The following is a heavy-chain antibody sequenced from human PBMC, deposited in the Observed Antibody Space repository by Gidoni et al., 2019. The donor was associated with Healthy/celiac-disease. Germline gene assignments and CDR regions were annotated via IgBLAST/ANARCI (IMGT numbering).Heavy chain of an antibody. CDR1: GGSISSYY. CDR3: ERDLQSYYYGSGSVNWFDP. V-gene: IGHV4-59*01. D-gene: IGHD3-10*01. CDR2: IYYSGST. Sequence: QVQLQESGPGLVKPSETLSLTCTVSGGSISSYYWSWIRQPPGKGLEWIGYIYYSGSTNYNPSLKSRVTISVDTSKNQFSLKLSSVTAADTAVYYCERDLQSYYYGSGSVNWFDPWGQGTLVTVSS. J-gene: IGHJ5*02.